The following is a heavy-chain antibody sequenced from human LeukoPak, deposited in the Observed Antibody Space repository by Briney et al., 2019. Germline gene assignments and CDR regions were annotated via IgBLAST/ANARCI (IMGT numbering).Heavy chain of an antibody. D-gene: IGHD3-3*01. CDR3: ARGTRGYFWSGYPNYYYYGMDV. CDR2: ISSSGSTI. J-gene: IGHJ6*02. CDR1: GFTFSDYY. V-gene: IGHV3-11*01. Sequence: RGSLRLSCAASGFTFSDYYMSWIRQAPGEGLEWASYISSSGSTIYYADSVKGRFTISRDNAKNSLYLQMNSLRAEDTAVYYCARGTRGYFWSGYPNYYYYGMDVWGQGTTVTVSS.